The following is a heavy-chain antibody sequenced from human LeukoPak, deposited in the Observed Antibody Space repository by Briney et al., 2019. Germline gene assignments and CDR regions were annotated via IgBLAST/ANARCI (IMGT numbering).Heavy chain of an antibody. CDR3: ARPPQQRVWFFDD. CDR2: IWYDGSNG. V-gene: IGHV3-33*01. CDR1: GFSFSSYG. D-gene: IGHD6-13*01. Sequence: GGSLRLSCAASGFSFSSYGMHWVRQAPGKGLEWGAAIWYDGSNGYYEDSVKGRFTISRDNSKNTVYLQMDSLRVEDTAVYCCARPPQQRVWFFDDWGQGTLVTVSS. J-gene: IGHJ4*02.